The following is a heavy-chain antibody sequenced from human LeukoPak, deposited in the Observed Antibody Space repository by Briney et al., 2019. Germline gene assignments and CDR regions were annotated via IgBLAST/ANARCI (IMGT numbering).Heavy chain of an antibody. D-gene: IGHD3-22*01. CDR2: INHGGST. J-gene: IGHJ1*01. CDR1: GGSFSGYY. Sequence: SETLSLTCAVYGGSFSGYYWSWIRQPPGKGLEWIGEINHGGSTNYNPSLKSRVTISVDTSKNQFSLKLSSVTAADTAVYYCARGPTYYYDSSGYSFFFQHWGQGTLVTVSS. V-gene: IGHV4-34*01. CDR3: ARGPTYYYDSSGYSFFFQH.